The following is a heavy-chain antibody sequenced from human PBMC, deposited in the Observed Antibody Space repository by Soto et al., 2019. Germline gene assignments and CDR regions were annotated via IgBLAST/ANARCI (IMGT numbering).Heavy chain of an antibody. D-gene: IGHD1-26*01. V-gene: IGHV4-34*02. CDR2: INHSGFT. CDR1: GGSFSDYY. CDR3: LRGRAFMSRVAFDI. Sequence: QVQLQQRGAGLLKPSETLSLTCAVLGGSFSDYYWTWIRQPPGQGLEWIGEINHSGFTSYNPSLNSRLTLLVDTSTKEFSLNLSSVTAADTAADHRLRGRAFMSRVAFDIWGQGTMVTVSS. J-gene: IGHJ3*02.